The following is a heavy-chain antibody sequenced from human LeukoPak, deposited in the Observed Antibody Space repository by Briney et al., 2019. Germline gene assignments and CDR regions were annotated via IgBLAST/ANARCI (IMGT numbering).Heavy chain of an antibody. CDR2: ISTSGTTI. CDR1: GFTFSDYE. J-gene: IGHJ4*02. Sequence: PGGSLRLSCAASGFTFSDYEMNWVRQAPGKGLEWISYISTSGTTIYYADSVRGRFTISRDNAKNSLYLQTNSLRAEDTAVYYCARSWLPVAGPEYWGQGTLVTVSS. V-gene: IGHV3-48*03. CDR3: ARSWLPVAGPEY. D-gene: IGHD6-19*01.